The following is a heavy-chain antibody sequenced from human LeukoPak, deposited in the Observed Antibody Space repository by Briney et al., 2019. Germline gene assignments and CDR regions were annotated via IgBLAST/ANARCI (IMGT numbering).Heavy chain of an antibody. V-gene: IGHV3-66*02. CDR2: IYSGGST. Sequence: GGSLRLSCAASGFTVSSNYMSWVRQAPGKGLEWVSVIYSGGSTYCADSVKGRFTISRDNSKNTLYLQMNSLRAEDTAVYYCARACRTGTAYYFDYWGQGTLVTVSS. CDR3: ARACRTGTAYYFDY. CDR1: GFTVSSNY. D-gene: IGHD1-7*01. J-gene: IGHJ4*02.